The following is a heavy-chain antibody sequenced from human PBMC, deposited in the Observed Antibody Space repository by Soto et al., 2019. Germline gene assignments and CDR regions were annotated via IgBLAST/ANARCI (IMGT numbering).Heavy chain of an antibody. V-gene: IGHV5-51*01. CDR3: ARLSSGYDYGGIAVAGTSSPIDY. CDR1: GYSFTSYW. J-gene: IGHJ4*02. CDR2: IYPGDSDT. Sequence: PGESLKISCKGSGYSFTSYWIGWVRQMPGKGLEWMGIIYPGDSDTRYSPSFQGQVTISADKSISTAYLQWSSLKASDTAMYHCARLSSGYDYGGIAVAGTSSPIDYWCPGTLVTVSS. D-gene: IGHD6-19*01.